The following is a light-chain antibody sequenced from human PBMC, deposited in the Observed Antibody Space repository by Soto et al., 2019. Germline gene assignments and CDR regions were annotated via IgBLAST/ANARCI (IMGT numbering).Light chain of an antibody. CDR3: QQSYSTPLT. Sequence: DIQIAQSPSSLSSSVPDRFTITCLASQSISSYLNWYQQKPGKAPKLLIYAASSLQSGVPSRFSGSGSGTDFTLTISSLQPEDFATYYCQQSYSTPLTFGGGTKVDIK. J-gene: IGKJ4*01. CDR2: AAS. CDR1: QSISSY. V-gene: IGKV1-39*01.